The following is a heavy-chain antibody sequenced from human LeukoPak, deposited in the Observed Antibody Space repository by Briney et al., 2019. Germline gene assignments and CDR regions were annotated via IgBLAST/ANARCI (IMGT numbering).Heavy chain of an antibody. D-gene: IGHD2/OR15-2a*01. CDR1: GGSISSGSYY. V-gene: IGHV4-61*02. Sequence: SQTLSLTRTVSGGSISSGSYYWRWIRQPAGKGLEWIGRIYTSGSTNYNPSLKSRVTISVDTSKNQFSLKLSSVTAADTAVYYCAREGILTSPLDYWGQGTLVTVSS. CDR2: IYTSGST. J-gene: IGHJ4*02. CDR3: AREGILTSPLDY.